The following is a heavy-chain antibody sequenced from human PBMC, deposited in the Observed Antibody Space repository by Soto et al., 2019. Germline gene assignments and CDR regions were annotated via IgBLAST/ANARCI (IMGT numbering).Heavy chain of an antibody. CDR3: ARGTVAGTPFDY. CDR2: ISSSSSHI. CDR1: GFTFSSYS. J-gene: IGHJ4*02. Sequence: GGSLRLSCAASGFTFSSYSMNWVRQAPGKGLEWVSSISSSSSHIYYADSVKGRFTISRDNAKNSLYLQMNSLRAEDTAVYYCARGTVAGTPFDYWGQGTLVTVSS. D-gene: IGHD6-19*01. V-gene: IGHV3-21*01.